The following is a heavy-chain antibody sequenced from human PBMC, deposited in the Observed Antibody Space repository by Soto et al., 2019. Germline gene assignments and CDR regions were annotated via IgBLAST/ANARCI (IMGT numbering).Heavy chain of an antibody. CDR3: ARDQAYYDFWSGYYHNWFDP. V-gene: IGHV4-38-2*02. CDR1: GYSISSGYY. J-gene: IGHJ5*02. CDR2: IYHSGST. Sequence: SETLSLTCAVSGYSISSGYYWGWIRQPPGKGLEWIGSIYHSGSTYHNPSLKSRVTISVDTSKNQFSLKLSSVTAADTAVYYCARDQAYYDFWSGYYHNWFDPWGQGTLVTVSS. D-gene: IGHD3-3*01.